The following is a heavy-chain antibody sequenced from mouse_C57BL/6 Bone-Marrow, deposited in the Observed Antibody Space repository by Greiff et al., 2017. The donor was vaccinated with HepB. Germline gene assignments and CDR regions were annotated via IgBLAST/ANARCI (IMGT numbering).Heavy chain of an antibody. CDR2: IYPGDGDT. J-gene: IGHJ4*01. Sequence: VKLQESGAELVKPGASVKISCKASGYAFSSYWMNWVKQRPGKGLEWIGQIYPGDGDTNYNGKFKGKATLTADKSSSTAYMQLRSLTSEDSAVYFCARAYYSNYGLYYAMDYWGQGTSVTVSS. CDR1: GYAFSSYW. CDR3: ARAYYSNYGLYYAMDY. V-gene: IGHV1-80*01. D-gene: IGHD2-5*01.